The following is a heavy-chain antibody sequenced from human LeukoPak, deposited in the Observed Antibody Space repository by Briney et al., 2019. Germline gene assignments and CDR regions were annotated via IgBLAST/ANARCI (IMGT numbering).Heavy chain of an antibody. CDR1: GFTFINYA. V-gene: IGHV3-23*01. Sequence: GGSLRLSCAASGFTFINYAMSWVRQAPGEGLEWVSGISSRGGSTYYADSVKGRFTISRDNSKNMLYLQMNSLRSDDTAVYFCARVEGPSIFGVIDYWGQGTLVTISS. CDR2: ISSRGGST. CDR3: ARVEGPSIFGVIDY. D-gene: IGHD3-3*01. J-gene: IGHJ4*02.